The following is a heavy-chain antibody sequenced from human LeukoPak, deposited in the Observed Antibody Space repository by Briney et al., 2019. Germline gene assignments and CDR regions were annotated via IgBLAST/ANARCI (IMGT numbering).Heavy chain of an antibody. Sequence: SETLSLTCTVSGDTISTSFYYWDWIRQPPGKGLEWIGGIFHSGTTYYNPSLKSRVTMSVDTSKNQFSLKLSSVIAADTAVYYCARHDTMIVPRGHPQQYYFDYWGQGTLVTVSS. D-gene: IGHD3-22*01. V-gene: IGHV4-39*01. CDR1: GDTISTSFYY. CDR3: ARHDTMIVPRGHPQQYYFDY. J-gene: IGHJ4*02. CDR2: IFHSGTT.